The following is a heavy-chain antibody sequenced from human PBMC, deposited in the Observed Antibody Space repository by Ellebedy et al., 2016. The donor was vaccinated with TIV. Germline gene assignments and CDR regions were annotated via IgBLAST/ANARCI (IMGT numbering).Heavy chain of an antibody. CDR1: GGSISSYY. Sequence: MPSATLSLTCTVSGGSISSYYWSWIRQPPGKGLEWIVYIYYSGSTNYNPSLKSRVTISVDTSKNQFSLQLSSVTAADTAVYYCARVVWQQPVSYAFDIWGQGTMVTVSS. CDR2: IYYSGST. J-gene: IGHJ3*02. V-gene: IGHV4-59*01. D-gene: IGHD6-13*01. CDR3: ARVVWQQPVSYAFDI.